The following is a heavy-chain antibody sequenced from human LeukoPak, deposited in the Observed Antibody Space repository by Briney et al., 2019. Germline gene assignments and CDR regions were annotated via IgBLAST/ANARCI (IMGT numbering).Heavy chain of an antibody. CDR2: IYYSGST. D-gene: IGHD6-19*01. V-gene: IGHV4-39*02. CDR3: ARDGAVAGSIYYYYYMDV. Sequence: PSETLSLTCTVSGGSISSSSYYWGWIRQPPGKGLEWIGSIYYSGSTYYNPSLKSRVTISVDTSKNQFSLKLSSVTAADTAVYYCARDGAVAGSIYYYYYMDVWGKGTTVTISS. J-gene: IGHJ6*03. CDR1: GGSISSSSYY.